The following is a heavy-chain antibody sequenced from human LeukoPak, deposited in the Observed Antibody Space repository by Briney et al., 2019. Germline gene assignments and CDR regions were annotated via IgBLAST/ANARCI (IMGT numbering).Heavy chain of an antibody. J-gene: IGHJ4*02. CDR1: GGSISSNNW. V-gene: IGHV4-4*02. D-gene: IGHD6-6*01. CDR2: IYHSGTT. Sequence: SETLSLTCAVSGGSISSNNWWNWVRQPPGKGLEWIGEIYHSGTTNYNPSLKSRVIISVDKSKNQLSLKLNSVTAADTAVYYCARDLGSSSPRGYWGQGTLVTVSS. CDR3: ARDLGSSSPRGY.